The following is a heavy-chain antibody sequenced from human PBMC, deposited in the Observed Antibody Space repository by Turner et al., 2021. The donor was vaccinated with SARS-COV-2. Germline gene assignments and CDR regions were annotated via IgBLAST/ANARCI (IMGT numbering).Heavy chain of an antibody. V-gene: IGHV3-7*04. D-gene: IGHD2-15*01. CDR1: GFTFSNW. CDR2: IKQDGSEK. Sequence: EEQLVESGGGLVQPGGSLRLSCTASGFTFSNWMHWVRQAPGKGLEWVANIKQDGSEKYFVDSVKGRFTISRDKAKNSLYLQMNSLRAEDTAVYYCARDPNSGASLWGQGILVTVSS. J-gene: IGHJ4*02. CDR3: ARDPNSGASL.